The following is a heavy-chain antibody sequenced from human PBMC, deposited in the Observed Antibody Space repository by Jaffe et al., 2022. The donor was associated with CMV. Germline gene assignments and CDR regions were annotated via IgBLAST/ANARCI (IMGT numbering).Heavy chain of an antibody. CDR1: GFTFDDYA. Sequence: EVQLVESGGGLVQPGRSLRLSCAASGFTFDDYAMHWVRQAPGKGLEWVSGISWNSGSIGYADSVKGRFTISRDNAKNSLYLQMNSLRAEDTALYYCAKDGEEGGSAAYYGMDVWGQGTTVTVSS. CDR2: ISWNSGSI. V-gene: IGHV3-9*01. CDR3: AKDGEEGGSAAYYGMDV. D-gene: IGHD2-15*01. J-gene: IGHJ6*02.